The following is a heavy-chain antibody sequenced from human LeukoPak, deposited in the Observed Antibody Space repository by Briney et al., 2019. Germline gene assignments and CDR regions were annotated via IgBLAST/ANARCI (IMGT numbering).Heavy chain of an antibody. CDR3: AHEGYSSTDDAFDI. CDR1: GFAVSSNY. D-gene: IGHD6-13*01. CDR2: IYSGGST. V-gene: IGHV3-53*01. Sequence: GGSLRLSCAASGFAVSSNYMSWVRQAPGKGLEWVSVIYSGGSTYYADSVKGRFTISRDNSKNTLYLQMNSLRAEDTAVYYCAHEGYSSTDDAFDIWGQGTMVTVSS. J-gene: IGHJ3*02.